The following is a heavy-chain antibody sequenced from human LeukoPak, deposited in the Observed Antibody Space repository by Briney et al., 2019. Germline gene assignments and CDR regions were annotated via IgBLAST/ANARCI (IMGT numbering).Heavy chain of an antibody. V-gene: IGHV3-11*04. CDR1: GFTFSDYY. CDR2: ISSSGSTI. J-gene: IGHJ3*02. D-gene: IGHD4-17*01. Sequence: PGGSLRLSCAASGFTFSDYYMSWIRQAPGKGLEWVSYISSSGSTIYYADFVKGRFTISRDNAKNSLYLQMNSLRAEDTAVYYCARDRQSYGDYDAFDIWGQGTMVTVSS. CDR3: ARDRQSYGDYDAFDI.